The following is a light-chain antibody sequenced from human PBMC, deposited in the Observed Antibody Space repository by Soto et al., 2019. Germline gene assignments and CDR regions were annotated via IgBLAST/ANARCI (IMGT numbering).Light chain of an antibody. J-gene: IGLJ3*02. CDR3: QVWDSSTAV. CDR1: NIGSKN. CDR2: RDS. Sequence: SYELTQPLSVSVALGQTARITCVGNNIGSKNVYWYQQKPGQAPLLVISRDSNRPSGIPERFSGSNSGNPATLTISRAQAGDEADYYCQVWDSSTAVFGGGTKLTV. V-gene: IGLV3-9*01.